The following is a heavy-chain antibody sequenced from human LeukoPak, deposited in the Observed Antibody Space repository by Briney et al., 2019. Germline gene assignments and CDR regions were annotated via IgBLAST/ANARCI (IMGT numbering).Heavy chain of an antibody. CDR2: TTSHSFI. Sequence: GGSLRLSCAASGFTFSSYGMNWVRQAPGKGLEWVSSTTSHSFIYFADSVKGRFTISRDNAKNSLYLQMNSLRAEDTAVYYCTRDRGFCTGATCHPNDYWGQGTLVTVSS. CDR1: GFTFSSYG. J-gene: IGHJ4*02. D-gene: IGHD2-8*02. V-gene: IGHV3-21*01. CDR3: TRDRGFCTGATCHPNDY.